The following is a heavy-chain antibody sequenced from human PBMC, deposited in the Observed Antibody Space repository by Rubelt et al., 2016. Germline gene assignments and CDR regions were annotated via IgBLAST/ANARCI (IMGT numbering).Heavy chain of an antibody. CDR3: ARDTKYGDYYFDL. CDR1: GYSLNSGYF. J-gene: IGHJ4*02. Sequence: QVQLQESGPGLVKPSETLSLTCTVYGYSLNSGYFWGWIRQPPGKGLEWIGSMYHSGTTYCNQSLKSRVTISVDTSKNQISLKLSAVTAADTAVYYCARDTKYGDYYFDLWGQGTLVTVSS. V-gene: IGHV4-38-2*02. D-gene: IGHD2-21*02. CDR2: MYHSGTT.